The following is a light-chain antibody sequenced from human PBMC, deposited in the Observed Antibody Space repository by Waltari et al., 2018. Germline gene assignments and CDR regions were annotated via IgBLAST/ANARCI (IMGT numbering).Light chain of an antibody. Sequence: EVLMTQSPATLSVSPGERATLSCRASQSFSRNLAWYQQKPGQAPRLLIYGASTRAPGIPARFSGSGSGTDFTLSISSLQSEDVAVYYCQQYNNWRTFGQGTKLEMK. CDR3: QQYNNWRT. CDR1: QSFSRN. J-gene: IGKJ2*01. CDR2: GAS. V-gene: IGKV3-15*01.